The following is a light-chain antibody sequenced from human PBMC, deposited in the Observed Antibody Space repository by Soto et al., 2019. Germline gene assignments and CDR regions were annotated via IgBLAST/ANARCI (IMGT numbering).Light chain of an antibody. CDR3: QQSYSSPAFT. J-gene: IGKJ3*01. V-gene: IGKV1-39*01. CDR2: AAS. Sequence: DIRMTQSPSSLSASVGDRVSITCRASQSISNFLNWYQQKPGKAPKLLIYAASNLHSGVPSRFSGSGSGIEFTLTITSLQPEDFATYYCQQSYSSPAFTFGPGTKVDVK. CDR1: QSISNF.